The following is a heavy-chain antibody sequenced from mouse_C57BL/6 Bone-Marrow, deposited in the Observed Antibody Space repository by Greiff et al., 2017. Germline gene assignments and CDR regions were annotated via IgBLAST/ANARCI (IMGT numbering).Heavy chain of an antibody. D-gene: IGHD2-12*01. V-gene: IGHV5-6*01. CDR1: GFTFSSYG. CDR3: ASHYYIWYFDV. J-gene: IGHJ1*03. CDR2: ISSGGSYT. Sequence: EVKVVESGGDLVKPGGSLKLSCAASGFTFSSYGMSWVRQTPDKRLEWVATISSGGSYTYYPDSVKGRFTISRDNAKNTLYQQMSSLKSEDAAMYYCASHYYIWYFDVCGTGTTVTVSS.